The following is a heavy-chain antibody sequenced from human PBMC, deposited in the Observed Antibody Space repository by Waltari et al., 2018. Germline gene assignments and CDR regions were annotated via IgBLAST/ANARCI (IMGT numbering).Heavy chain of an antibody. CDR1: GFTFSNYA. CDR2: ITSGGGET. CDR3: AKEIYRIGRPCFDY. J-gene: IGHJ4*02. Sequence: QLLESGGGWRQAGGSLSISFAASGFTFSNYAMSWVSQAPGKWPEWVSGITSGGGETYYTDSVRGRFTISRDNSKNTVYLQMNSLRHEDTAVYYCAKEIYRIGRPCFDYWGQGVRVTVSS. D-gene: IGHD6-19*01. V-gene: IGHV3-23*01.